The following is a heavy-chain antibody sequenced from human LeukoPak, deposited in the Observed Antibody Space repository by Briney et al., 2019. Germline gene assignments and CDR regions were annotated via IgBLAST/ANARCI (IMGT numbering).Heavy chain of an antibody. CDR1: GFIFSSHG. D-gene: IGHD2-15*01. V-gene: IGHV3-30*02. J-gene: IGHJ6*02. CDR2: IRYDGGNK. CDR3: VRAYCSGGSCGNYYYGMDV. Sequence: GGSLGLSCAASGFIFSSHGMHWVRQAPGKGLEWVAFIRYDGGNKYYADSVKGRFTISRDNAKNSLYLQMSSLRAEDTALYYCVRAYCSGGSCGNYYYGMDVWGQGTTVAVSS.